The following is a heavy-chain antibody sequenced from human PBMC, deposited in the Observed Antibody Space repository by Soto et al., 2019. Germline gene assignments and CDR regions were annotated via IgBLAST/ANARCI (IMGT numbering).Heavy chain of an antibody. CDR1: GFTFRNHA. Sequence: QVQLVESGVGVVQPGRSLRLSCAASGFTFRNHAMHWFRQAPGKGLEWVGLIWYDGTSKYYADSVKGRFTISRDNSKNTLYLEMNSLRVEDTAIYYCARDQGVVIIKDHWGQGTLVTVSS. D-gene: IGHD6-6*01. V-gene: IGHV3-33*08. J-gene: IGHJ4*02. CDR2: IWYDGTSK. CDR3: ARDQGVVIIKDH.